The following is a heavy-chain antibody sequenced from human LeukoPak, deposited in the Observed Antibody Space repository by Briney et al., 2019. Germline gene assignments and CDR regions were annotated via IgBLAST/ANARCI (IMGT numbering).Heavy chain of an antibody. CDR1: GFTFSSYSMN. V-gene: IGHV4-59*05. J-gene: IGHJ4*02. D-gene: IGHD6-13*01. Sequence: GSLRLSCAASGFTFSSYSMNWVRQAPGKGLEWIGSIYYSGSTYYNPSLKSRVTISVDTSKNQFSLKLSSVTAADTAVYYCARAMTAAAYNSWGRGKLVTVSS. CDR2: IYYSGST. CDR3: ARAMTAAAYNS.